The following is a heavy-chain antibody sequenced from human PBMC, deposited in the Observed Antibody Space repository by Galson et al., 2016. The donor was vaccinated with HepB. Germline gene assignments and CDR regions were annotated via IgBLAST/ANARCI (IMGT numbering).Heavy chain of an antibody. CDR1: GFTFSDYY. CDR3: ARNRGYSGYDAFDI. CDR2: ISISCSYT. V-gene: IGHV3-11*03. J-gene: IGHJ3*02. Sequence: SLRLSCAASGFTFSDYYMSWIRQAPGKGLEWVSYISISCSYTNYADSVKGRFTISRDNAKNSVYLQMNSLRAEDTAVYYCARNRGYSGYDAFDIWGQGTMATVSS. D-gene: IGHD5-12*01.